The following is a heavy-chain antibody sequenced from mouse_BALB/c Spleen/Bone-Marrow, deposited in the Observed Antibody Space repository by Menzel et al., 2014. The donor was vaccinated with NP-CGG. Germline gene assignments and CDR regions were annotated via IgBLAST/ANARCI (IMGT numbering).Heavy chain of an antibody. CDR3: ARRGNWDGRAAMDY. Sequence: DVHLVESGGDLVKPGGSLKLSCAASGFTFSSYGMSWVRQTPDKRLEWVATINSGGVNTYHIDSVKGRFTISRDNAKNTLYLQMSSLKSEDTAMYHCARRGNWDGRAAMDYWGQGTPVTVSS. D-gene: IGHD4-1*01. CDR1: GFTFSSYG. V-gene: IGHV5-6*02. J-gene: IGHJ4*01. CDR2: INSGGVNT.